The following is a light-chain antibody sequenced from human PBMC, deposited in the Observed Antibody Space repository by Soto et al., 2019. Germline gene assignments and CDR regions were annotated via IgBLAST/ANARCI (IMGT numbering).Light chain of an antibody. CDR3: QQYNSYSPGCT. CDR2: DAS. CDR1: QSISSW. Sequence: DIQMTQSPSTLSASVGDRVTITCRASQSISSWLAWYQQKPGKAPKLLIYDASSLESGVPSRFSGSGSGTEFTLTISSLQPDDFATYYCQQYNSYSPGCTFVQGTKLEIK. V-gene: IGKV1-5*01. J-gene: IGKJ2*02.